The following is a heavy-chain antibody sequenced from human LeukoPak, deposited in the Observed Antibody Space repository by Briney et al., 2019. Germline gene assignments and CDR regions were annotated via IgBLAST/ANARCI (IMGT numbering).Heavy chain of an antibody. D-gene: IGHD6-6*01. CDR2: IIPILGIA. J-gene: IGHJ5*02. CDR3: ARCIAARPGWFDP. CDR1: GGTFSSYA. Sequence: SVKVSCKASGGTFSSYAISWVRQAPGQGLEWMGRIIPILGIANYAQKFQGRVTITADKSTSTAYMELSSLRSEDTAVYYCARCIAARPGWFDPWGQGTLVTVSP. V-gene: IGHV1-69*04.